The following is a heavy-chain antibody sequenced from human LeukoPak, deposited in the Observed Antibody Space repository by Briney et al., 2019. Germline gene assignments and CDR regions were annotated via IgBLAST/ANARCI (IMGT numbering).Heavy chain of an antibody. CDR3: AGHYGMSAYWYYFDY. V-gene: IGHV4-59*08. Sequence: SETLSLTCTVSGGSISSCYWSWIRQPPGKGLEWIGYISYTGSTNYNPSLKSRVTISVDTSKNQFSLKLSSVTVADTAVYYCAGHYGMSAYWYYFDYWGQGTLVTVSS. D-gene: IGHD3-3*01. CDR1: GGSISSCY. J-gene: IGHJ4*02. CDR2: ISYTGST.